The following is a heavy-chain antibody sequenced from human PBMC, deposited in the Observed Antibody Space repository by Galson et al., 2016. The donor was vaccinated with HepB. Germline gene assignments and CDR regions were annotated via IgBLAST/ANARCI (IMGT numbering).Heavy chain of an antibody. D-gene: IGHD6-19*01. V-gene: IGHV3-7*03. CDR3: ARYGDEAGWNFHQ. CDR2: IKEDGSKS. J-gene: IGHJ1*01. CDR1: GFTFSRFW. Sequence: SLRLSCAASGFTFSRFWMHWVRQAPGKGLVWVASIKEDGSKSFYADSVKGRFTISRDNIENSLSLQMNSLRAEDTAVYYCARYGDEAGWNFHQWGQGTLVTVSS.